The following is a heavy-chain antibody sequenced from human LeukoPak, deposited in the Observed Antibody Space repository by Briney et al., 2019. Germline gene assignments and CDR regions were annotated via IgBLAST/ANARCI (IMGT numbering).Heavy chain of an antibody. CDR3: ASQPAANYYYYYGMDV. CDR2: IYYSGST. CDR1: GGSFSGYY. D-gene: IGHD2-2*01. V-gene: IGHV4-39*01. Sequence: SETLSLTCAVYGGSFSGYYWGWIRQPPGKGLEWIGSIYYSGSTYYNPSLKSRVTISVDTSKNQFSLKLSSVTAADTAVYYCASQPAANYYYYYGMDVWGQGTTVTVSS. J-gene: IGHJ6*02.